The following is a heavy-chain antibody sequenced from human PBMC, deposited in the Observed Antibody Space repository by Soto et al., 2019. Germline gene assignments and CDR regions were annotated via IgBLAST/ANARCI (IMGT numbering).Heavy chain of an antibody. J-gene: IGHJ4*02. CDR3: ARDAYYDFWTGYYLFDY. D-gene: IGHD3-3*01. CDR1: GYTFTSYG. Sequence: ASVKVSCKASGYTFTSYGISWVRQAPGQGLEWMGWISAYNGNTNYAQKLQGRVTMTTDTSTSTAYMELRSLSSDDTAVYYCARDAYYDFWTGYYLFDYWGQGTLVTVSS. CDR2: ISAYNGNT. V-gene: IGHV1-18*01.